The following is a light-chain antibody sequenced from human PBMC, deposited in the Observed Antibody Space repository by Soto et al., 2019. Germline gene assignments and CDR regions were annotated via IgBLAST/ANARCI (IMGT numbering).Light chain of an antibody. J-gene: IGLJ2*01. CDR3: CSYAGSYTLL. V-gene: IGLV3-21*02. CDR2: DDS. CDR1: DIGSKS. Sequence: SYVLTQAPSVSVAPGQTARITCGGDDIGSKSVHWYQQKPGQAPVLVVYDDSDRPSGIPERISGSKSGNTASLTISGLQAEDEADYYCCSYAGSYTLLFGGGTKLTVL.